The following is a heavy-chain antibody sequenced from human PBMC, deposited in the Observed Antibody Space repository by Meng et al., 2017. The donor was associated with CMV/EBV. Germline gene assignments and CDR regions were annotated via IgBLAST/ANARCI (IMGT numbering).Heavy chain of an antibody. D-gene: IGHD7-27*01. V-gene: IGHV3-11*04. J-gene: IGHJ3*02. CDR2: ISSRGDIR. CDR3: VLPTGGRGDDAFDI. Sequence: GGSLRLSCAASGFTFSDYYMNWIRQAPGKGLEWVSYISSRGDIRHDADSVKGRFTLSRDNAKNSLYLQMNSLRAEDTAMYYCVLPTGGRGDDAFDIWGQGTMVTVSS. CDR1: GFTFSDYY.